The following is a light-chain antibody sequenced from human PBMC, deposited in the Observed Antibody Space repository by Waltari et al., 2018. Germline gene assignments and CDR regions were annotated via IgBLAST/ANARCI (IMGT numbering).Light chain of an antibody. J-gene: IGLJ3*02. CDR1: SSNIGAHFD. Sequence: QSELTQPPSMSGAPGQRVTISCTGSSSNIGAHFDVPWYQQVSGTAPKLLIYRNTNRPSGVPDRFSASKSGTSASLAITGLQADDEADYYCQSYDTTLSAWVFGGGTKLTVL. V-gene: IGLV1-40*01. CDR2: RNT. CDR3: QSYDTTLSAWV.